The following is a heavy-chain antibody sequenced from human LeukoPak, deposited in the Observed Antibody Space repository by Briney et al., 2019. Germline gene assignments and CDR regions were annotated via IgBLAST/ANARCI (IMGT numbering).Heavy chain of an antibody. J-gene: IGHJ6*02. Sequence: SCKASGYTFTSYGISWVRQAPGKGLEWVGFIRSKAYGGTTEYAASVKGRFTISRDDSKSIAYLQMNSLKTEDTAVYYCTSAPTVTTKIYYYYYGMDVWGQGTTVTVSS. CDR1: GYTFTSYG. D-gene: IGHD4-11*01. CDR3: TSAPTVTTKIYYYYYGMDV. V-gene: IGHV3-49*04. CDR2: IRSKAYGGTT.